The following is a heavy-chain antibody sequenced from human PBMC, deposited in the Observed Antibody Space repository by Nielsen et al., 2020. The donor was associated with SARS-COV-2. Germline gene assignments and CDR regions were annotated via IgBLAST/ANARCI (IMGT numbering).Heavy chain of an antibody. CDR1: GYTFTGYY. V-gene: IGHV1-2*06. CDR2: INPNSGGT. Sequence: ASVKVSCKASGYTFTGYYMHWVRQAPGQGLEWMGRINPNSGGTNYAQKFQGRVTMTRDTSISTAYMELSRLRSDDTAVYYCARAYHNYYYAMDVWGQGTTVTVSS. CDR3: ARAYHNYYYAMDV. D-gene: IGHD1-14*01. J-gene: IGHJ6*02.